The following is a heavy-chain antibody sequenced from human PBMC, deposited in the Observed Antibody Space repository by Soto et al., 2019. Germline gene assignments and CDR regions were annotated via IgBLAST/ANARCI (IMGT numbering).Heavy chain of an antibody. Sequence: GAPVKVSRKASGYTFTHYYVQWVRQAPGQGLEWMGVIHPDGGHTTYSQKFQDRVTMTRDTFTSTIYMELSSLRSEDTAVYYCARGDNDYWGQGTLVTVSS. J-gene: IGHJ4*02. V-gene: IGHV1-46*01. CDR2: IHPDGGHT. CDR3: ARGDNDY. CDR1: GYTFTHYY.